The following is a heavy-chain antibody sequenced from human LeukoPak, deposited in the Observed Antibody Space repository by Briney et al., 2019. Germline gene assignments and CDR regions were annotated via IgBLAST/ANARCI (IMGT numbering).Heavy chain of an antibody. Sequence: SETLSLTCAVYGGSFSGYYWSWIRQPPGKGLEWIGEINHSGSTNYNPSLKSRVTISVDTSKNQFSLKLSSVTAADTAVHYCARRLRQRITMIVVANPHFDYWGQGTLVTVSS. CDR1: GGSFSGYY. CDR2: INHSGST. CDR3: ARRLRQRITMIVVANPHFDY. D-gene: IGHD3-22*01. V-gene: IGHV4-34*01. J-gene: IGHJ4*02.